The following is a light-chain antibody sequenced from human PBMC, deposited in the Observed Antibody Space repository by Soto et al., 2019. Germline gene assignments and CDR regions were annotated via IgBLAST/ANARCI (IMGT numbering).Light chain of an antibody. CDR3: QQFHSYPIT. Sequence: DIQMTQSPSSLSASVGDTVTITCRASQGISTLLAWYQQKPGEAPKSLIYFASSLQSGVPSRFTGSGSGIDFTLTISSLQPEDFATYYCQQFHSYPITFGQGTRMEIK. CDR2: FAS. V-gene: IGKV1D-16*01. J-gene: IGKJ5*01. CDR1: QGISTL.